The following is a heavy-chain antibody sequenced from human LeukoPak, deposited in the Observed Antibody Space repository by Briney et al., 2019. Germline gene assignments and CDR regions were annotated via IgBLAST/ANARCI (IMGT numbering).Heavy chain of an antibody. CDR2: ISGSGSII. J-gene: IGHJ3*02. CDR1: GFTFSYYS. CDR3: ARIDAFDI. V-gene: IGHV3-48*01. Sequence: PGGSLRLSCAASGFTFSYYSMNWVRQAPGKGLEWVSYISGSGSIIYYADSVKGRFTISRDNAKNSLYLQMSSLRAEDTAVYYCARIDAFDIWGQGTMVTVSS.